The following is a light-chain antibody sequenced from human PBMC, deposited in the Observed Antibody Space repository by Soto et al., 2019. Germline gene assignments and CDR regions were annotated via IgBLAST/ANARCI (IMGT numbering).Light chain of an antibody. V-gene: IGLV2-11*01. CDR2: DVI. J-gene: IGLJ3*02. CDR1: SSDVGGSNL. CDR3: CSYAGNSLGV. Sequence: QSALTQPRSVSGSPGQSVTISCTGTSSDVGGSNLVSWYQQHAGRAPKLVIYDVIKRPSGVADRFSGSKSGNTASLTISGLQVEDEADYYCCSYAGNSLGVFGGGTKLTVL.